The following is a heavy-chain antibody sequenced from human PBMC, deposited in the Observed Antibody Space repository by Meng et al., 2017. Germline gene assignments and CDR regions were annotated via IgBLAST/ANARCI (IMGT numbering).Heavy chain of an antibody. Sequence: ASVKVSCKASGYTFTGYYMHWVRQAPGQGLEWMGRINPNSGGTNYAQKFQGRVTMTTDTSTSTAYMELRSLRSDDTAVYYCARVGHDSSGYYPHFDYWGQGTLVTVSS. CDR3: ARVGHDSSGYYPHFDY. J-gene: IGHJ4*02. CDR2: INPNSGGT. V-gene: IGHV1-2*06. CDR1: GYTFTGYY. D-gene: IGHD3-22*01.